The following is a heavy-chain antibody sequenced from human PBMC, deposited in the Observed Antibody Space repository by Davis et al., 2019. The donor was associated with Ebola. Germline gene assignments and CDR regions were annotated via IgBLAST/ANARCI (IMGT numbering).Heavy chain of an antibody. CDR3: TTDRRRFLRSMDV. V-gene: IGHV3-23*03. D-gene: IGHD3-3*01. CDR1: GFTFSSYA. J-gene: IGHJ6*02. Sequence: GGSLRLSCAASGFTFSSYAMSWVRQAPGKGLEWVSVIHSYGSTYYADSVKGRFTISRDDSKNTLYLQMNSLKTEDTAVYYCTTDRRRFLRSMDVWGQGTTVTVSS. CDR2: IHSYGST.